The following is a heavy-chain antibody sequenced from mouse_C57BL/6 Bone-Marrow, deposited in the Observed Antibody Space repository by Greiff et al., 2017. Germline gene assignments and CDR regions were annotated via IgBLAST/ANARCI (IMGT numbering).Heavy chain of an antibody. CDR1: GFNIKDDY. J-gene: IGHJ4*01. D-gene: IGHD3-3*01. CDR2: IDPENGDT. Sequence: VQLQQSGAELVRPGASVKLSCTASGFNIKDDYMHWVKQRPEQGLEWIGWIDPENGDTEYASKFQGKATITADTSSNTAYLQLSSLTSEDTAVYYCARSRDVRAMDYWGQGTSVTVSS. CDR3: ARSRDVRAMDY. V-gene: IGHV14-4*01.